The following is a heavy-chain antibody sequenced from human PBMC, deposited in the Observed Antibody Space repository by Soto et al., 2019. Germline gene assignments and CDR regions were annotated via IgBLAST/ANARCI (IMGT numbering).Heavy chain of an antibody. CDR2: TYYRSKWYN. CDR3: AGDQYDFWSGGYYYGMDV. D-gene: IGHD3-3*01. J-gene: IGHJ6*02. V-gene: IGHV6-1*01. Sequence: PSQTLSLTCAISGDSVSSNSAAWNWIRQSPSRGLEWLGRTYYRSKWYNDYAVSVKSRITINPDTSKNQFSLQLNSVTPEDTAVYYCAGDQYDFWSGGYYYGMDVWGQGTTVTVSS. CDR1: GDSVSSNSAA.